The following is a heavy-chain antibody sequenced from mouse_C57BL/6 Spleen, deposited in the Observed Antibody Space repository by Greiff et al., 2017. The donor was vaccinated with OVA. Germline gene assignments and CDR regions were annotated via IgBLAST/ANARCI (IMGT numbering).Heavy chain of an antibody. CDR1: GYTFTSYW. CDR3: AAPLYGSAYFDV. Sequence: VQLQQPGAELVMPGASVKLSCKASGYTFTSYWMHWVKQRPGQGLEWIGEIDPSDSYTNYNQKFKGKSTLTVDKSSSTAYMQLSSLTSEDSAVYYWAAPLYGSAYFDVWGTGTTVTVSS. CDR2: IDPSDSYT. D-gene: IGHD1-1*01. V-gene: IGHV1-69*01. J-gene: IGHJ1*03.